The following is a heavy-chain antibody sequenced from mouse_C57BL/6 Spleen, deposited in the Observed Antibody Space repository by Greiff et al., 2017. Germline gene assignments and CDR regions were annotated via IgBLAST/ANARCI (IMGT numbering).Heavy chain of an antibody. V-gene: IGHV6-3*01. CDR1: GFTFSNYW. CDR3: TSRPYDPWFAY. J-gene: IGHJ3*01. D-gene: IGHD2-3*01. Sequence: VQLKESGGGLVQPGGSMKLSCVASGFTFSNYWMNWVRQSPEKGLEWVAQIRLKSDNYSTHYAESVKGRFTISRDDSKSSVYLQMNNLRAEDTGIYYCTSRPYDPWFAYWGQGTLVTVSA. CDR2: IRLKSDNYST.